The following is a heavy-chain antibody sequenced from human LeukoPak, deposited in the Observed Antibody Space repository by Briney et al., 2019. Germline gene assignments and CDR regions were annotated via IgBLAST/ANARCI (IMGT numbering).Heavy chain of an antibody. V-gene: IGHV3-53*01. J-gene: IGHJ4*02. Sequence: GGSLRLSCAASGFTVSTNYMSWVRQAPGKGLEWVSVIYSGGSTYYADSVKGRFTISRDNSKNTLYLQMNSLRAADTAVYYCARTYYYDSSGYYFDYWGQGTLVTVSS. CDR1: GFTVSTNY. CDR3: ARTYYYDSSGYYFDY. D-gene: IGHD3-22*01. CDR2: IYSGGST.